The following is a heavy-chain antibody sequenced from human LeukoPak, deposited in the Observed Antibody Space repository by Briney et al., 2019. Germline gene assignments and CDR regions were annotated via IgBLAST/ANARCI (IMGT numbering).Heavy chain of an antibody. CDR1: GYTFTSYG. V-gene: IGHV1-18*01. J-gene: IGHJ5*02. Sequence: ASVKVSCKASGYTFTSYGISWVRQAPGQGLEWMGWSSAYNGNTNYAQKLQGRVTMTTDTSTSTAYMELRSLRSDDTAVYYCARGRGAYVWGSYSWFDPWGQGTLVTVSS. CDR3: ARGRGAYVWGSYSWFDP. CDR2: SSAYNGNT. D-gene: IGHD3-16*01.